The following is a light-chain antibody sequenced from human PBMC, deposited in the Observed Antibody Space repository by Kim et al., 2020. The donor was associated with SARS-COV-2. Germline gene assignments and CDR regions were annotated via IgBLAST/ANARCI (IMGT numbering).Light chain of an antibody. CDR1: NIGSKS. CDR3: QVWDSSSDHRD. Sequence: SYELTQPPSVSVAPGKTARITCGGNNIGSKSVHWYQQKPGQAPVLVIYYDSDRPSGIPERFSGSNYGNTATLTISRVEAGDEADYYCQVWDSSSDHRDFGTGTKVTVL. CDR2: YDS. J-gene: IGLJ1*01. V-gene: IGLV3-21*04.